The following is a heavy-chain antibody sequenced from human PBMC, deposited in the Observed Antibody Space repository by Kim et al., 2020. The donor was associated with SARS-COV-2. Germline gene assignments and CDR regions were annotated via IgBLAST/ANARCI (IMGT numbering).Heavy chain of an antibody. J-gene: IGHJ4*02. D-gene: IGHD3-22*01. V-gene: IGHV1-18*04. CDR3: AVATMGWDSSGYYSFDY. CDR1: GYTFTSYG. Sequence: ASVKVSCKASGYTFTSYGISWVRQAPGQGLEWMGWISAYNGNTNYAQKLQGRVTMTTDTSTSTAYMELRSLRSDDTAVYYCAVATMGWDSSGYYSFDYWGQGTLVTVSS. CDR2: ISAYNGNT.